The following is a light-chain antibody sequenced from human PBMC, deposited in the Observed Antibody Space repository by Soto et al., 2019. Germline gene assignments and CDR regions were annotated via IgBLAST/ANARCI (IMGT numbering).Light chain of an antibody. CDR2: GND. J-gene: IGLJ2*01. CDR1: SSNIGGNI. CDR3: AAWDYSLNGVV. Sequence: QSALTQPPSASGTPGQRVTISCSGSSSNIGGNIVNWYQQLPGTAPKLLIFGNDQRPSWVPDRFSGSKSGTSASLAISGLQSEDEANYYCAAWDYSLNGVVFGGGTNVTVL. V-gene: IGLV1-44*01.